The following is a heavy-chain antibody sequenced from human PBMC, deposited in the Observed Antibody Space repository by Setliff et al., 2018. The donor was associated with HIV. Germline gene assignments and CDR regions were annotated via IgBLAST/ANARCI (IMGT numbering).Heavy chain of an antibody. CDR1: GYTFTHYW. J-gene: IGHJ5*02. V-gene: IGHV5-51*01. CDR3: VRLNRGSTWSIASDRGFFDP. Sequence: GESLKISCKASGYTFTHYWIGWVRQMPGKGLEWMGFVYPGDSDSRYSPSLQGQVTISADTSLKTAHLQWSSLKASDTATYFCVRLNRGSTWSIASDRGFFDPWGQGTLVTVTS. CDR2: VYPGDSDS. D-gene: IGHD3-10*01.